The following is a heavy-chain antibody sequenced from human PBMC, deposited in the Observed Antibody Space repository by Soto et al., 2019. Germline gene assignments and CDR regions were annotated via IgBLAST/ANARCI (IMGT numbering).Heavy chain of an antibody. J-gene: IGHJ6*02. CDR1: GGSFSDYY. CDR3: ARVPDV. Sequence: PSETLSLTCAVYGGSFSDYYWSWIRQPPGKGLEWIGEINHSGSTNFNPSLKSRLTISVDTSKNQFSLKLSSVTAADTAVYYCARVPDVWGQGTTVTVSS. CDR2: INHSGST. V-gene: IGHV4-34*01.